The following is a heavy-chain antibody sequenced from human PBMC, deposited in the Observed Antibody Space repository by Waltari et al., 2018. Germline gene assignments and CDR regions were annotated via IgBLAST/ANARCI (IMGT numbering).Heavy chain of an antibody. J-gene: IGHJ4*02. CDR2: INPSGGST. CDR1: GYTFTSYY. D-gene: IGHD6-13*01. Sequence: QVQLVQSGAEVKKPGASVKVSCKASGYTFTSYYMHWVRQAPGQGLEWMGIINPSGGSTSYEQKFQGRVTMTRDTSTSTVYMELSSLRSEDTAVYYCARDGVRGLAAAYYFDYWGQGTLVTVSS. V-gene: IGHV1-46*01. CDR3: ARDGVRGLAAAYYFDY.